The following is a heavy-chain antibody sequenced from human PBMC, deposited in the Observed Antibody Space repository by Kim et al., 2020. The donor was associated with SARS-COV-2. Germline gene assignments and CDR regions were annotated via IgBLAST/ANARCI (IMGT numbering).Heavy chain of an antibody. Sequence: GGSLRLSCAASGFTFSSYDMHWVRQATGKGLEWVAFIGTAGVPYYPGSVKGRFTITRANAKNSSHPHTNSLRAGETAVDYSVSDGRGAFNTGGHGTMVT. V-gene: IGHV3-13*05. CDR2: IGTAGVP. D-gene: IGHD3-10*01. J-gene: IGHJ3*02. CDR1: GFTFSSYD. CDR3: VSDGRGAFNT.